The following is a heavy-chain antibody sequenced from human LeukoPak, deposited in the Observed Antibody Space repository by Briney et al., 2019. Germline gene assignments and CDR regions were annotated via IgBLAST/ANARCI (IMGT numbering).Heavy chain of an antibody. CDR2: ISGSGGST. CDR1: GFTFSSYA. D-gene: IGHD1-26*01. J-gene: IGHJ4*02. CDR3: AKDHGLVGATGDFDY. V-gene: IGHV3-23*01. Sequence: PGGSLRLSCAASGFTFSSYAMSWVRQAPGKGLEWVSAISGSGGSTYYADSVKGRFTISRDNSKNTLYLQVNSLRAEDTAVYYCAKDHGLVGATGDFDYWGQGTLVTVSS.